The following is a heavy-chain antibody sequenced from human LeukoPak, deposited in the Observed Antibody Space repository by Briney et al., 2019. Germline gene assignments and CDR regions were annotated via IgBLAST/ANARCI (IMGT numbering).Heavy chain of an antibody. J-gene: IGHJ4*02. V-gene: IGHV3-23*01. D-gene: IGHD2-21*01. CDR3: AKIRYGGDSGLDY. Sequence: GGSLRLSCAASGFTFSSYAMNWVRQAPGKGLEWASLIGGSGSITYYADSVKGRFTISRDNSKNTLYLQMNSLRAGDTAVYYCAKIRYGGDSGLDYWGQGTLVTVSS. CDR1: GFTFSSYA. CDR2: IGGSGSIT.